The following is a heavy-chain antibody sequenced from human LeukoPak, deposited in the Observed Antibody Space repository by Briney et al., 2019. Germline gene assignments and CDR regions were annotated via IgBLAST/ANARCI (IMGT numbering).Heavy chain of an antibody. Sequence: GGSLRPSCAASGFTFSSYSMNWVRQAPGKGLEWVSSISSSSSYIYYADSVKGRFTISRDNAKNSLYLQMNSLRAEDTAVYYCASARGYSNYFSFDYWGQGTLVTVSS. J-gene: IGHJ4*02. CDR1: GFTFSSYS. CDR3: ASARGYSNYFSFDY. D-gene: IGHD4-11*01. CDR2: ISSSSSYI. V-gene: IGHV3-21*01.